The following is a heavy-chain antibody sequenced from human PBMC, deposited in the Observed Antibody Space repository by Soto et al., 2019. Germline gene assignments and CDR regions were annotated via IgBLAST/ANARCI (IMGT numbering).Heavy chain of an antibody. CDR2: IYPGDSDT. Sequence: PGESLKISCKGSGYSFTSYWIGWVRQMPGKGLEWMGIIYPGDSDTRYSPSFQGQVTISADKSISTAYLQWSSLKASDTAMYYCARSERYYYDSSGYLAHWGQGTLVTVSS. CDR1: GYSFTSYW. J-gene: IGHJ5*02. CDR3: ARSERYYYDSSGYLAH. D-gene: IGHD3-22*01. V-gene: IGHV5-51*01.